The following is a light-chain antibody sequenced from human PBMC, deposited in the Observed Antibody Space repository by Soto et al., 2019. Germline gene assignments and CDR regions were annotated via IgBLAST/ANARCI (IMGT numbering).Light chain of an antibody. V-gene: IGKV3-20*01. CDR1: QSVSSSY. J-gene: IGKJ5*01. Sequence: EIVLTQSPGTLSLSPGERATLSCRASQSVSSSYLAWYQQKPGQAPRLLIYGASSRATGIPDRFSGSGSGTDFTLTISRLEPDDFAVYYCQQYGSSPITFAQGPRLEIK. CDR2: GAS. CDR3: QQYGSSPIT.